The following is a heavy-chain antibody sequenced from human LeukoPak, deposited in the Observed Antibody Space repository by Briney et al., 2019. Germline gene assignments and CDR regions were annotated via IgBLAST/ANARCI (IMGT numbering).Heavy chain of an antibody. D-gene: IGHD7-27*01. CDR2: IYTSENT. CDR1: GDSISSGNYY. J-gene: IGHJ3*02. CDR3: ARDRAGDSFDI. Sequence: SETLSLTCTVSGDSISSGNYYWTWIRQPAGKGLEWIGRIYTSENTNYNPSLKSQVTISMDTSKNQFSLNLNSVTAADTAVYYCARDRAGDSFDIWGQGTMVTVSS. V-gene: IGHV4-61*02.